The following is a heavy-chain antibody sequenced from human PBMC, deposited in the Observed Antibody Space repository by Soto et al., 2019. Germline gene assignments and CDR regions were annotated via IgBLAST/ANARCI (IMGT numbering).Heavy chain of an antibody. D-gene: IGHD6-6*01. CDR3: ARDDVAAPDFVDY. CDR2: ISAYNGNT. CDR1: GYTFTSYG. J-gene: IGHJ4*02. Sequence: ASVKVSCKASGYTFTSYGISWVRQAPGQGLEWMGWISAYNGNTNYAQKLQGRVTMTTDTSTSTPYMELRSLRSDDTAVYYCARDDVAAPDFVDYWGQGTLVTVSS. V-gene: IGHV1-18*01.